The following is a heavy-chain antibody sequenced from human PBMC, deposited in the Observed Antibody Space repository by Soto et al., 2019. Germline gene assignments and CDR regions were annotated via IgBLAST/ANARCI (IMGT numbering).Heavy chain of an antibody. Sequence: EVQLVESGGGLVKPGGSLRLSCAASGFTFSNAWMNWVRQAPGKGLEWVGRIKSKTDGGTTDYAAPVKGRFTISRDDSNNTLYLQMNSLKTEDTAVYYCTTDQITMIVVVTYYYGMDVWGQGTTVTVSS. J-gene: IGHJ6*02. V-gene: IGHV3-15*07. CDR1: GFTFSNAW. CDR3: TTDQITMIVVVTYYYGMDV. CDR2: IKSKTDGGTT. D-gene: IGHD3-22*01.